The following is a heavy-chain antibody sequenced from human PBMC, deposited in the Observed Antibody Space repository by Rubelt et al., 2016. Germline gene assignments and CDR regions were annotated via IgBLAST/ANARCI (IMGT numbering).Heavy chain of an antibody. Sequence: QVQLQESGPELVKPSETLSLSCTVSGGSINNHYWSWIRQPAGKGLEWIGRIYTSGSTNYNPPFKSRVTMSVDTSKNQFSLKLTSATAADTAVYYCARDLGYSDGSNYFLYGFDIWGQGTMVTVSS. D-gene: IGHD3-22*01. CDR1: GGSINNHY. CDR3: ARDLGYSDGSNYFLYGFDI. CDR2: IYTSGST. J-gene: IGHJ3*02. V-gene: IGHV4-4*07.